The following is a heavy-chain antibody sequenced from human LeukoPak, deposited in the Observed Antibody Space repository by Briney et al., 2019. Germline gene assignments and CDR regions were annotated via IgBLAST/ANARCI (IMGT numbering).Heavy chain of an antibody. CDR3: AKDFGILWALDY. CDR1: GFTFSSYG. Sequence: PGGSLRLSCAASGFTFSSYGMHWVRQAPGKGLEWVAFIRYDGSNKYYADSVKGRFTISRDNSKNTLYLQMNSLRAEDTAVYYCAKDFGILWALDYWGQGTLVTVSS. V-gene: IGHV3-30*02. D-gene: IGHD2-21*01. CDR2: IRYDGSNK. J-gene: IGHJ4*02.